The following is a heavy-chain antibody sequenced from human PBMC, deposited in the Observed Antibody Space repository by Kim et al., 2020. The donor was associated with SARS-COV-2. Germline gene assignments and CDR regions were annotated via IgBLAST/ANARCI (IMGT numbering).Heavy chain of an antibody. CDR2: INHSGST. CDR3: ARAIAAAGMGGWFDP. CDR1: GGSFSGYY. V-gene: IGHV4-34*01. Sequence: SETLSLTCAVYGGSFSGYYWSWIRQPPGKGLEWIGEINHSGSTNYNPSLKSRVTISVDTSKNQFSLKLSSVTAADTAVYYCARAIAAAGMGGWFDPWGQGTLVTVSS. J-gene: IGHJ5*02. D-gene: IGHD6-13*01.